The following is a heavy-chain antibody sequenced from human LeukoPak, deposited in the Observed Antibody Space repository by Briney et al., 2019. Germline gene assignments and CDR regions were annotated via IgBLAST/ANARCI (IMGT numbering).Heavy chain of an antibody. J-gene: IGHJ4*02. V-gene: IGHV3-11*01. D-gene: IGHD3-10*01. Sequence: PGGSLRLSCAASGLTFSDYYMSWSRQAPRERLEWGSYISSSGSTIYYTESVKGRFTISRDNAKNSLYLQMNSLRAEDTAVYYCARDPTRSTRHYGSGSYYTARTAPPPDTDWGQGTLVTVSS. CDR3: ARDPTRSTRHYGSGSYYTARTAPPPDTD. CDR1: GLTFSDYY. CDR2: ISSSGSTI.